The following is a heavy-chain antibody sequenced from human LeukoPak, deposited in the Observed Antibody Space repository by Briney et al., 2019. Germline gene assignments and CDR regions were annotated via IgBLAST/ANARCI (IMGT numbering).Heavy chain of an antibody. J-gene: IGHJ5*02. CDR1: GYTFTGYY. Sequence: ASVKVSCKASGYTFTGYYMHWVRQAPGQGLEWMGWINPNSGGTNYEQKFQGRVTMTRDTSTSTAYMELSRLRSDDTAVYYCARGWELLWFGELLSNWFDPWGQGTLVTVSS. V-gene: IGHV1-2*02. D-gene: IGHD3-10*01. CDR2: INPNSGGT. CDR3: ARGWELLWFGELLSNWFDP.